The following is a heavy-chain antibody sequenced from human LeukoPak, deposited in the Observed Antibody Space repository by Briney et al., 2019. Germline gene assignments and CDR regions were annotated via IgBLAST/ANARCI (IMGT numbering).Heavy chain of an antibody. V-gene: IGHV3-48*04. CDR2: ISSSSSSTI. J-gene: IGHJ4*02. CDR3: ARDEAIAAAKVKC. Sequence: GGSLRLSCAASGFTFSSYSMNWVRQAPGKGLEWVSYISSSSSSTIYYADSVKGRFTISRDNAKNSLYLQMNSLRAEDTAVYYCARDEAIAAAKVKCWGQGTLVTVSS. D-gene: IGHD6-13*01. CDR1: GFTFSSYS.